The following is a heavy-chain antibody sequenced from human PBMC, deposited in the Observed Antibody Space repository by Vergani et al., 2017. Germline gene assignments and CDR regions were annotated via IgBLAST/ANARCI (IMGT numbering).Heavy chain of an antibody. D-gene: IGHD2-15*01. CDR3: ARAADIVVVVTTPGHGMDV. V-gene: IGHV3-33*01. CDR2: IWYDGSNK. J-gene: IGHJ6*02. CDR1: GFRFSSYG. Sequence: QVQLVESGGGVVQPGRSLRLSCAASGFRFSSYGMNWVRQAPGKGLEWVAVIWYDGSNKYYADSVKGRFTISRDNAKNSLYLQMNSLRAEDTAVYYWARAADIVVVVTTPGHGMDVWGQGTTVTVSS.